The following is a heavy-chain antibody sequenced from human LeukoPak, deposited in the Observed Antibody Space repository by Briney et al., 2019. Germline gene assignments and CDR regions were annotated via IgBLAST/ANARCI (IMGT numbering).Heavy chain of an antibody. J-gene: IGHJ4*02. Sequence: PSETLSLTCTVSGGSIGSTTYYWGWIRQPPGKELECIGSIYYSGSTYYNPSLKSRVTMSVDTSKNQFSLKLSSVTAADTAVYYCAREGSMTARPFVSIDYWGQGTLVTISS. CDR3: AREGSMTARPFVSIDY. CDR1: GGSIGSTTYY. D-gene: IGHD6-6*01. CDR2: IYYSGST. V-gene: IGHV4-39*07.